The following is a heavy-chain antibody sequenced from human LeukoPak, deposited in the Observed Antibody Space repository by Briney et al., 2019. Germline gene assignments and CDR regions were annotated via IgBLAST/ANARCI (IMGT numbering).Heavy chain of an antibody. CDR2: IYTSGST. CDR1: GGSISSYY. CDR3: ARDLGCSSTSCYYYYGMDV. D-gene: IGHD2-2*01. V-gene: IGHV4-4*07. Sequence: SETLSLTCTVSGGSISSYYWSWIRQPAGKGLEWIGRIYTSGSTNYNPSLKSRVTMSVDTPKNQFSLKLSSVTAADTAVYYCARDLGCSSTSCYYYYGMDVWGQGTTVTVSS. J-gene: IGHJ6*02.